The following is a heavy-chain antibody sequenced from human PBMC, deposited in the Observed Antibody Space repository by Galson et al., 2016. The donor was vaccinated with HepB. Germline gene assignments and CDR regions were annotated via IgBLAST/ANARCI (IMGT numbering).Heavy chain of an antibody. J-gene: IGHJ4*02. Sequence: SLRLSCAASGFAFGTYGMHWVRQTPGKGLEWVAGIYHGGNDKFYGNSVKGRFTISRDNSGIKVFLHRSSLRPEDTAVYYCASQWVAVDYWGRGTLVTVSS. CDR1: GFAFGTYG. CDR3: ASQWVAVDY. V-gene: IGHV3-33*03. D-gene: IGHD2-15*01. CDR2: IYHGGNDK.